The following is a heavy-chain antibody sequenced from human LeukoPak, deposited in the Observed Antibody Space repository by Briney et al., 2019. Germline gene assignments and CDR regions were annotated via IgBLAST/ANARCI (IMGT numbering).Heavy chain of an antibody. J-gene: IGHJ4*02. V-gene: IGHV4-61*01. CDR3: ARSPSGYRFDS. CDR1: GVSVNRGTFF. D-gene: IGHD3-22*01. CDR2: ISNSGST. Sequence: SETLSLTCAVSGVSVNRGTFFWTWIRQPPGKGLEWIGYISNSGSTNYNPSLKSRVTISSDTSKTQFSLKLTSVTAADTAVYYCARSPSGYRFDSWGQGTLVTVSS.